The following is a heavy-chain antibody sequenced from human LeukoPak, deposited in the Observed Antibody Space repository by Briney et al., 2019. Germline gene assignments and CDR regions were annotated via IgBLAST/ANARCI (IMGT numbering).Heavy chain of an antibody. CDR1: GFTFSSYK. CDR2: ISSSGSTI. D-gene: IGHD3-22*01. Sequence: GGSLRLSCAASGFTFSSYKMNWVRQAPGKGLEWLSYISSSGSTIYYADSVKGRFTISRDNAKSSLYLQMNTLRAEDTAVYYCARAGHVITMIVVLDAFDIWGQGTMVTVSS. V-gene: IGHV3-48*03. CDR3: ARAGHVITMIVVLDAFDI. J-gene: IGHJ3*02.